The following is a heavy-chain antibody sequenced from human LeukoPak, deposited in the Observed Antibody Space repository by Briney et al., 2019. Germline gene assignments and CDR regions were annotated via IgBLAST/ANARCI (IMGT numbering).Heavy chain of an antibody. Sequence: SETLSLTCTVSGGSFSNYYWSWIRLPAGEGLEWIGRIYASGTTNYNPSLKSRVSISMDQSMNQVSLKLRSMTAADTAAYYCARSYGGNPMYFFDSWGHGTLVTVSS. CDR1: GGSFSNYY. V-gene: IGHV4-4*07. CDR3: ARSYGGNPMYFFDS. D-gene: IGHD4-23*01. J-gene: IGHJ4*01. CDR2: IYASGTT.